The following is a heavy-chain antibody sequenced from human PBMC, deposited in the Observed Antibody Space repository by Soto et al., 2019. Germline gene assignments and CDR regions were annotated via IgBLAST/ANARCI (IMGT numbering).Heavy chain of an antibody. CDR3: AYLPCSGGSCYWFSFSGMDV. CDR2: IYWDEDK. V-gene: IGHV2-5*02. CDR1: GFSLSTSGVG. J-gene: IGHJ6*02. Sequence: QITLKESGPTLVKPTQTLTLTCTFSGFSLSTSGVGVAWIRQPPGKALEWLALIYWDEDKRYRPSLESRLTITTDPSKNLVVLTMTNMASVDTATYYCAYLPCSGGSCYWFSFSGMDVWGQGTTVTVSS. D-gene: IGHD2-15*01.